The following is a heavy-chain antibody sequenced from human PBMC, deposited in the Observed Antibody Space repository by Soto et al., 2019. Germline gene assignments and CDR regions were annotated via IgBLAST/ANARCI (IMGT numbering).Heavy chain of an antibody. CDR1: GFTFSSYG. V-gene: IGHV3-33*01. Sequence: GGSLRLSCAASGFTFSSYGTHWVRQAPGKGLEWVAVIWYDGSNKYYADSVKGRFTISRDNSKNTLYLQMNSLRAEDTAVYYCARDLGYDFWSGFDYWGQGTLVTVSS. CDR2: IWYDGSNK. D-gene: IGHD3-3*01. J-gene: IGHJ4*02. CDR3: ARDLGYDFWSGFDY.